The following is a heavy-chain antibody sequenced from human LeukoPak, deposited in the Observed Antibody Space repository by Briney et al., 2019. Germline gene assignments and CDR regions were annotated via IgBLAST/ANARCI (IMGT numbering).Heavy chain of an antibody. Sequence: GGSLRLSCAASGFTFSSYSMNWVRQAPGKGLEWVSSISSSSSYIYYADSVKGRFTISRDSAKNSLYLQMNSLRAEDTAVYYCAKDGFGELLTFDYWGQGTLVTVSS. V-gene: IGHV3-21*04. CDR1: GFTFSSYS. J-gene: IGHJ4*02. CDR3: AKDGFGELLTFDY. CDR2: ISSSSSYI. D-gene: IGHD3-10*01.